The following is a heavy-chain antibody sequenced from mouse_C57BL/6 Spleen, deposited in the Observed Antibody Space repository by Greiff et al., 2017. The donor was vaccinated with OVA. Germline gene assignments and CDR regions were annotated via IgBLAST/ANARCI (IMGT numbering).Heavy chain of an antibody. V-gene: IGHV1-26*01. J-gene: IGHJ3*01. Sequence: VQLKQSGPELVKPGASVKISCKASGYTFTDYYMNWVKQSHGKSLEWIGDINPNNGGTSYNQKFKGKATLTVDKSSSTAYMELRSLTSEDSAVYYCARWAAQAWFAYWGQGTLVTVSA. CDR3: ARWAAQAWFAY. CDR2: INPNNGGT. CDR1: GYTFTDYY. D-gene: IGHD3-2*02.